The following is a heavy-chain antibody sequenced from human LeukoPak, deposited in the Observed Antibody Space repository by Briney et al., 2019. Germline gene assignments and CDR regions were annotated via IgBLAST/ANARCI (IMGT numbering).Heavy chain of an antibody. CDR1: VYTFTSYG. J-gene: IGHJ4*02. V-gene: IGHV1-18*01. D-gene: IGHD1-1*01. Sequence: ASVKVSCKASVYTFTSYGISWVRQAPGQGLEWMGWISAYNGNTNYAQKLQGRVTMTTDTSTSTAYMELRSLRSDDTAVYYCARVSWGAAGTMGGFDYWGQGTLVTVSS. CDR3: ARVSWGAAGTMGGFDY. CDR2: ISAYNGNT.